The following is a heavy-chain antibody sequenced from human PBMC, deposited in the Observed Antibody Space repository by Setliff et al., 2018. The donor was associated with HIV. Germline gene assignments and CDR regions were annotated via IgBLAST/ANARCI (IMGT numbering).Heavy chain of an antibody. Sequence: SETLSLTCTVSGASISSHNYYWGWIRQSPGKGLEWIASIRSSGDTYYNPSLQSRVIISVDTSNNQISLKLTSVTAADTAVYYCARGQDLGATWTGYYYYYMDVWGKGTTVTVSS. V-gene: IGHV4-39*01. D-gene: IGHD1-26*01. CDR1: GASISSHNYY. J-gene: IGHJ6*03. CDR2: IRSSGDT. CDR3: ARGQDLGATWTGYYYYYMDV.